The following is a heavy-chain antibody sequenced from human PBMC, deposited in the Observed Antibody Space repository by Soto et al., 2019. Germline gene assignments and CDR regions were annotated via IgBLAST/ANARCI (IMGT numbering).Heavy chain of an antibody. Sequence: QVQLVQSGAEVKKPGASVKVSCKASGYTFTSYDINWVRQAPGQGLEWMGWMSPNTGNTGQAQRFQGGLTMTRNTSISTAYMELTRLKSEDTAVYYCAISDCSGGSCYMLDYWGQGTLVTVSS. D-gene: IGHD2-15*01. V-gene: IGHV1-8*01. CDR3: AISDCSGGSCYMLDY. J-gene: IGHJ4*02. CDR2: MSPNTGNT. CDR1: GYTFTSYD.